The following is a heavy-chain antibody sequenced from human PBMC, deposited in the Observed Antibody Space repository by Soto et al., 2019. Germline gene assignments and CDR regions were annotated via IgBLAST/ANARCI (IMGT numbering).Heavy chain of an antibody. V-gene: IGHV5-51*01. D-gene: IGHD2-21*01. CDR1: GYIFTSNW. J-gene: IGHJ4*02. Sequence: GESLKISCHGSGYIFTSNWIGWVRQMPGKGLEWMGIINPADSDIKYSPSFQGQVTISADESIGTAYLQWSSLKASDTAMYYCARHQRDDASRKIDCWGQGTLVTVSS. CDR2: INPADSDI. CDR3: ARHQRDDASRKIDC.